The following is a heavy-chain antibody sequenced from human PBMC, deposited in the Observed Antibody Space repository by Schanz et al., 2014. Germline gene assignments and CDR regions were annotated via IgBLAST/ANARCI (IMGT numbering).Heavy chain of an antibody. CDR1: GYTFTTYY. CDR2: INPSVGNT. Sequence: QVQLVQSGAEVKKPGVSVKVSCKASGYTFTTYYIHWVRQAPGQGLEWMGLINPSVGNTNYAQKFRGRVTMTRDTSTSTVNMELSSLRSEDTAVYYCVRDAGWAFGDYHGMDVWGQGTSVTVSS. D-gene: IGHD3-10*01. CDR3: VRDAGWAFGDYHGMDV. J-gene: IGHJ6*02. V-gene: IGHV1-46*01.